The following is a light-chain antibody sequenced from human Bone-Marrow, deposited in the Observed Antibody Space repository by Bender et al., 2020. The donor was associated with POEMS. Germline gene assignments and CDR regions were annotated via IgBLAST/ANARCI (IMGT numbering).Light chain of an antibody. V-gene: IGLV2-23*01. CDR2: EGF. Sequence: QSAMTQPASVSGSPGQSITISCAGTRNYNLVSWYQQHPDKAPKLVIYEGFKRPSGVSNRFSGSKSGNTASLTISGLQAEDEADYYCCSYAGSNTWVFGGGTHLTVL. CDR3: CSYAGSNTWV. J-gene: IGLJ3*02. CDR1: RNYNL.